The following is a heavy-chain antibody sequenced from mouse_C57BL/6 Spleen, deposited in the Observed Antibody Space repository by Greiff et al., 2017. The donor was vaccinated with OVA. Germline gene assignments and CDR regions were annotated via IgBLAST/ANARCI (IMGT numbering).Heavy chain of an antibody. V-gene: IGHV1-50*01. CDR1: GYTFTSYW. D-gene: IGHD1-1*01. CDR3: AIPLYGSSYHYAMDY. Sequence: VQLQQPGAELVKPGASVKLSCKASGYTFTSYWMQWVKQRPGQGLEWIGEIDPSDSYTNYNQKFKGKATLTVDTSSSTAYMQLSSLTSEDSAVYYCAIPLYGSSYHYAMDYWGQGTSVTVSS. CDR2: IDPSDSYT. J-gene: IGHJ4*01.